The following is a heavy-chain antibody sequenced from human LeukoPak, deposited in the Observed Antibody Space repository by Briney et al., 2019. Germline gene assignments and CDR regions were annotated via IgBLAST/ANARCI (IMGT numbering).Heavy chain of an antibody. Sequence: GGSLRLSCAASGFTFISYAMSWVRQAPGQGLEWVSSISATGASTYYVDSVKGRFTVSRDNSNNTVYLRMNTLGAEDTAVYYCAKVFRYGTISYLDSWGRGILVTVSS. CDR1: GFTFISYA. V-gene: IGHV3-23*01. CDR2: ISATGAST. J-gene: IGHJ4*02. CDR3: AKVFRYGTISYLDS. D-gene: IGHD4-17*01.